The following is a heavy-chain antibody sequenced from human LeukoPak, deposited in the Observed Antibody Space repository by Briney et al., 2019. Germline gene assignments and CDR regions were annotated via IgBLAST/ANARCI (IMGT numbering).Heavy chain of an antibody. J-gene: IGHJ3*01. V-gene: IGHV3-7*01. CDR2: IKEDGSKE. CDR3: ARDWLAGNPYHAFDL. Sequence: PGGSLRLSCAASGFTFSNYWMTWVRQAPGKGLECVANIKEDGSKEYYVDSVKGRFSISRDNAKNSLHLQMDSLRAEDTAVYFCARDWLAGNPYHAFDLWGKGTMVTVSS. CDR1: GFTFSNYW. D-gene: IGHD3-22*01.